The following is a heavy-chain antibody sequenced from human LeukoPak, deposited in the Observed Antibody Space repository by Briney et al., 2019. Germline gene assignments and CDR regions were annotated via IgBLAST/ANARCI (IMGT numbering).Heavy chain of an antibody. Sequence: SETLSLTCTVSGGSISSSSYYWGWIRQPPGKGLEWIGGIYYSGSTYYNPSLKSRVTISVDTSKNQFSLKLSSVTAADTAVYYCARDLLPRPTTPSFDYWGQGTLVTVSS. CDR1: GGSISSSSYY. CDR2: IYYSGST. CDR3: ARDLLPRPTTPSFDY. D-gene: IGHD1-1*01. J-gene: IGHJ4*02. V-gene: IGHV4-39*07.